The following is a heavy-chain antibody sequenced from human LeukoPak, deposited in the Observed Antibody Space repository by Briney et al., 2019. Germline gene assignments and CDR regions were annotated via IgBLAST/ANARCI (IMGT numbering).Heavy chain of an antibody. CDR1: GFSVGNNF. CDR3: ARGRAAATYFDY. J-gene: IGHJ4*02. CDR2: VYSGGTT. Sequence: GGSLRLSCATSGFSVGNNFMSWVRQAPGKGLEWVSVVYSGGTTYFADSVKGRFTISRDTSENALYLQMNSLRSDDTAVYYCARGRAAATYFDYWGQGTLVTVSS. D-gene: IGHD6-13*01. V-gene: IGHV3-66*01.